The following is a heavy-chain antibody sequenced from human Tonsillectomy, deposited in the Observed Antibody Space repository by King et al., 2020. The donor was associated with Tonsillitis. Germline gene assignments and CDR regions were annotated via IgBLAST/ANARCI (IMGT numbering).Heavy chain of an antibody. D-gene: IGHD6-19*01. Sequence: VQLVESGGGVVQPGRSLRLSCAASGFTFSHYAMHWVRQAPGKGLEWVAVMSFDGSNKYYADSVKGRFTISRDSSENTLCLQMNSLGAEDTAVYYCARVLAVNYYYGMDVWGQGTTVTVSS. CDR3: ARVLAVNYYYGMDV. CDR2: MSFDGSNK. V-gene: IGHV3-30*04. J-gene: IGHJ6*02. CDR1: GFTFSHYA.